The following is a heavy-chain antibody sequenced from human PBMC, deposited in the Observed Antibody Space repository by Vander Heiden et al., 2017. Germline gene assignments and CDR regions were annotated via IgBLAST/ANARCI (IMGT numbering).Heavy chain of an antibody. CDR3: AKTKHSSGYPYFDY. Sequence: EVQVLESGGGLVQPGGSRRLSCAGSGFTFHKYVMTWVRQAPGKGLEWVSSFVGAGTTTYYADSVKGRFTISRDNSKNTVYLQMNSLRVEDTAVYFCAKTKHSSGYPYFDYWGPGALVNVSS. V-gene: IGHV3-23*01. J-gene: IGHJ4*02. CDR2: FVGAGTTT. CDR1: GFTFHKYV. D-gene: IGHD3-22*01.